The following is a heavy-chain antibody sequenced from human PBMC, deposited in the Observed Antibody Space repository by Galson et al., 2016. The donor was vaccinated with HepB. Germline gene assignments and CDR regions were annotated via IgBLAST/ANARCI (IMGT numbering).Heavy chain of an antibody. CDR3: TRDGGVIVVVPAAMSPGV. V-gene: IGHV3-49*03. D-gene: IGHD2-2*01. CDR1: GFTFSDYA. CDR2: IRSEAYGGTT. J-gene: IGHJ4*02. Sequence: SLRLSCAASGFTFSDYAMSWFRQAPGKGLEWVGFIRSEAYGGTTEYAASVKGRFTISRDDSKSIAYLQMNSLKTEDTAVYYCTRDGGVIVVVPAAMSPGVWGQGTLVTVSS.